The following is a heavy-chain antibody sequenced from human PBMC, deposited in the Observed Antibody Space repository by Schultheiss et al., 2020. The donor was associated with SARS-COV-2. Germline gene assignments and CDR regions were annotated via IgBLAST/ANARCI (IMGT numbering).Heavy chain of an antibody. CDR2: ISGSGGST. V-gene: IGHV3-23*01. CDR3: LGFTYYYYGMDV. CDR1: GFTFSSYA. J-gene: IGHJ6*02. Sequence: GGSLRLSCAASGFTFSSYAMSWVRQAPGKGLEWVSAISGSGGSTYYADSVKGRFTISRDNAKNTLYLQMNSLRAEDTAVYYCLGFTYYYYGMDVWGQGTTVTVSS.